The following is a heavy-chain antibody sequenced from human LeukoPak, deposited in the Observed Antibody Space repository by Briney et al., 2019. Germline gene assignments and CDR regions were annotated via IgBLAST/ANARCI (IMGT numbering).Heavy chain of an antibody. CDR2: ISWNSGNI. CDR3: AKDIFTGIAAAGAIDY. Sequence: GRSLRLSCAASGFTFDDYGMHWVRQAPGKGLEWVSGISWNSGNIGYADSVKGRFTISRDNAKNSLYLQMNSLRAEDTALYYCAKDIFTGIAAAGAIDYWGQGTLVTVSS. V-gene: IGHV3-9*01. J-gene: IGHJ4*02. D-gene: IGHD6-13*01. CDR1: GFTFDDYG.